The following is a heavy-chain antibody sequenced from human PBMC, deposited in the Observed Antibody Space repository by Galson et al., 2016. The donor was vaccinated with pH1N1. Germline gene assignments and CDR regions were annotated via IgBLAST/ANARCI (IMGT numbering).Heavy chain of an antibody. J-gene: IGHJ4*02. CDR3: AKGPRGVVVVAATH. CDR1: GFTFNNYA. V-gene: IGHV3-23*01. D-gene: IGHD2-15*01. Sequence: SLRLSCAGSGFTFNNYAMTWVRQAPGKGLEWVSGISDSGSSTYYADSVKGRFTISRDNSKNTVYLQMNSLRAEDTAVYYCAKGPRGVVVVAATHWGQGTLVTVSS. CDR2: ISDSGSST.